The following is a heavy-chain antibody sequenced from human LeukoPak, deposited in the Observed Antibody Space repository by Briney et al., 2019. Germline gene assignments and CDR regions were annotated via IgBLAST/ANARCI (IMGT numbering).Heavy chain of an antibody. J-gene: IGHJ2*01. Sequence: PSETLSLTCTVSGGSISSSSYYWGWIRQPPGKGLEWIGSIYYSGSTYYNPSLKSRVTISVDTSKNQFSLKLSSVTAADTAVYYCARAPGEIWYFDLWGRGTLVTVSS. CDR1: GGSISSSSYY. CDR3: ARAPGEIWYFDL. V-gene: IGHV4-39*07. CDR2: IYYSGST.